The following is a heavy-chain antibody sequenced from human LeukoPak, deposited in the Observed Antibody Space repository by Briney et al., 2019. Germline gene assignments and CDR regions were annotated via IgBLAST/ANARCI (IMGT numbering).Heavy chain of an antibody. J-gene: IGHJ4*02. D-gene: IGHD4/OR15-4a*01. CDR3: ARRAGAYSHPYDY. Sequence: SGGSLRLSCAASGFHFSKYDMSWVRQAPGKGLEWVSEISGSGGATYYVDSVKGRFTISRDNSKNTLYLQMNSLRAEDTAVYYCARRAGAYSHPYDYWGQGTLVTVSS. V-gene: IGHV3-23*01. CDR1: GFHFSKYD. CDR2: ISGSGGAT.